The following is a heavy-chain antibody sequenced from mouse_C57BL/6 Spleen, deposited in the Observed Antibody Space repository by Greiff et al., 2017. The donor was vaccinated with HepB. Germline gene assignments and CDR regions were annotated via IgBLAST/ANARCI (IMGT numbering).Heavy chain of an antibody. CDR1: GYTFTDYN. D-gene: IGHD2-4*01. V-gene: IGHV1-18*01. J-gene: IGHJ2*01. CDR3: ARGDYDEDYFDY. Sequence: EVQLQQSGPELVKPGASVKIPCKASGYTFTDYNMDWVKQSHGKSLEWIGDINPNNGGTIYNQKFKGKATLTVDKSSSPAYMELRSLTSEDTAVYYCARGDYDEDYFDYWGQGTTLTVSS. CDR2: INPNNGGT.